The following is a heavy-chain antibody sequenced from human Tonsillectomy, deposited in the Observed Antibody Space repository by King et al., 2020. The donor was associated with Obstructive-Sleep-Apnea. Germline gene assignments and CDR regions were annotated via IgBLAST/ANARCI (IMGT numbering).Heavy chain of an antibody. Sequence: VQLVESGGGLVKPGGSLRLSCAASGFTFSDYYMSWLRQAPGKGLEWVSYISSRGTFRHYADSVKGRFTISRDNAKNSLYLQMNSLRAEDTAVYYCASPLAGYKLVWGQGTLVTVSS. D-gene: IGHD1-1*01. CDR2: ISSRGTFR. V-gene: IGHV3-11*01. CDR1: GFTFSDYY. CDR3: ASPLAGYKLV. J-gene: IGHJ4*02.